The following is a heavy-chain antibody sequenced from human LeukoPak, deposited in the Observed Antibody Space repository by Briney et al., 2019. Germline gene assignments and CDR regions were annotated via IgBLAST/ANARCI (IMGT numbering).Heavy chain of an antibody. J-gene: IGHJ4*02. CDR1: GYTFTDYT. CDR3: TRDLEY. CDR2: ISSGGSVM. Sequence: GGSLRLSCGASGYTFTDYTMSSGRQAPGKGPEWISYISSGGSVMHYADSVKGRFTISRDNVENSLYLQMNSLRVEDTAVYYCTRDLEYWGQGVLVTVSS. V-gene: IGHV3-48*01.